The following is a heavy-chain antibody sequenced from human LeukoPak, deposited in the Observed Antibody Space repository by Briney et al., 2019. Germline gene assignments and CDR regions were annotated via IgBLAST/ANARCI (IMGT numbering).Heavy chain of an antibody. J-gene: IGHJ4*02. Sequence: PGGSLTLSCAASGIAVTGNYMSWVRQPPGKGLEWVSFISINTDTFYADSVRGRFTISRDSSENTLLLQMNSLRDEDSAVYYCAIAQSWDELFDSWGQGTLVTVSS. CDR1: GIAVTGNY. CDR2: ISINTDT. V-gene: IGHV3-53*01. D-gene: IGHD1-26*01. CDR3: AIAQSWDELFDS.